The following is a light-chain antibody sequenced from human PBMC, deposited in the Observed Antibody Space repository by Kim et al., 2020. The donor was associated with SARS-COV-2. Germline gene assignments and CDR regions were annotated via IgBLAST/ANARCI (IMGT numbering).Light chain of an antibody. CDR2: DDT. Sequence: SYELTQPPSVSVAPRETARIPCGGNNIESKSVNWYHQKPGQAPVLVVYDDTYRPSGIPERFSGSNSGNTATLTITRVEAGDEADYYCQVWESLSEHVIFGGGTQLTVL. J-gene: IGLJ2*01. CDR1: NIESKS. V-gene: IGLV3-21*02. CDR3: QVWESLSEHVI.